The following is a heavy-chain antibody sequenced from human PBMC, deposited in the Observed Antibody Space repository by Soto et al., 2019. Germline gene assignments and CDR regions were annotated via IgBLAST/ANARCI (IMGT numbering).Heavy chain of an antibody. D-gene: IGHD2-8*02. J-gene: IGHJ4*02. CDR3: ATLLGFSSGGSWYSHVADY. CDR1: GYTFSSRA. CDR2: IDGGGTT. Sequence: EVHLWESGGDLVQPGGSLRVSCVGSGYTFSSRAMSWVRQAPGKGLEWVSGIDGGGTTDYADSVKGRFTISRDNCQDTLYLQMNSMRAEDTAVYYCATLLGFSSGGSWYSHVADYWGQGTLVTVSS. V-gene: IGHV3-23*01.